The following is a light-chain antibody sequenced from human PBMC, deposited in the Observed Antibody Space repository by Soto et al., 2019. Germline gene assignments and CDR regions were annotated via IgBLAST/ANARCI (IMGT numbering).Light chain of an antibody. Sequence: DAVRTQAPDSLAASVGERPTIRYEYSQLIFYSFNNKNYLAWYQQKPGQPPKLLIYWASTRASGVPDRFSGSGSGTDFTLTISSLEPEDFAVYYCQQRSNWPQTFGQGTKVDIK. CDR2: WAS. CDR1: QLIFYSFNNKNY. J-gene: IGKJ1*01. V-gene: IGKV4-1*01. CDR3: QQRSNWPQT.